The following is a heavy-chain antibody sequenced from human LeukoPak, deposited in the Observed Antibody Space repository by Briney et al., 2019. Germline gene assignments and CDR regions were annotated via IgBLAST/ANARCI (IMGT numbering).Heavy chain of an antibody. V-gene: IGHV3-53*01. Sequence: GGSLRLSCAASGFTVSSNYMSWVRQAPGKGLEWVSVIYSGGSTYYADSVKGRFTISRDNSKNTLYLQMNSLRAEDTAVYYCANPGAISSSWYRFDYWGQGTLVTVSS. J-gene: IGHJ4*02. CDR3: ANPGAISSSWYRFDY. D-gene: IGHD6-13*01. CDR2: IYSGGST. CDR1: GFTVSSNY.